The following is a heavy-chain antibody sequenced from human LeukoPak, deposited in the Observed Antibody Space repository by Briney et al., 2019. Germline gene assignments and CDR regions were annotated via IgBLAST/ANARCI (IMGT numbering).Heavy chain of an antibody. CDR3: ARSLSSSSSYFDY. Sequence: SETLSLTCAVYGGSFSGYYWSWIRQPPGKGLEGIGEINHSGRTNYNPSLKSRITISVDTSKHQFSLKLSSVTAADTAVYYCARSLSSSSSYFDYWGQGTLVTVSS. D-gene: IGHD6-6*01. CDR1: GGSFSGYY. V-gene: IGHV4-34*01. CDR2: INHSGRT. J-gene: IGHJ4*02.